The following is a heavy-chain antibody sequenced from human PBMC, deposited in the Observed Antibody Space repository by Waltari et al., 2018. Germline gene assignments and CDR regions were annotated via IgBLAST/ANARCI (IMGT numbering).Heavy chain of an antibody. CDR2: INEDGSEK. J-gene: IGHJ5*02. CDR1: GFTFNGHW. D-gene: IGHD3-3*01. CDR3: ARCHWTWLDP. V-gene: IGHV3-7*01. Sequence: EVQLVESGGGLVQPGGSLRLSCAASGFTFNGHWMPWVRQAPGKGLEWVANINEDGSEKRYMDSVKGRFTVSRDNARNSLYLQMNSLRAEDTAVYYCARCHWTWLDPWGQGTLVTVSS.